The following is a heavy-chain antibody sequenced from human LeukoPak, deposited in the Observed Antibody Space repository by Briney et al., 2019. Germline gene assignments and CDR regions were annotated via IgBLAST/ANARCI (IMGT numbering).Heavy chain of an antibody. J-gene: IGHJ4*02. D-gene: IGHD3-22*01. CDR3: TRDRPNYYGSDGHYYRRNGDY. Sequence: PXVSLRLSCAASGFTFSIYAMSWVRQAPGKGLEWVSSISSKGELTFYADSVKGRFTISRDNSESTLYLQMNILRAEDTAIYYCTRDRPNYYGSDGHYYRRNGDYWGQGTLVTVSS. CDR1: GFTFSIYA. V-gene: IGHV3-23*01. CDR2: ISSKGELT.